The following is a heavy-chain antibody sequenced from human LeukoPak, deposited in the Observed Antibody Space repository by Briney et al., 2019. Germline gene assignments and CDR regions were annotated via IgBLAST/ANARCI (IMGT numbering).Heavy chain of an antibody. CDR3: AIPSIAPY. V-gene: IGHV4-34*01. CDR2: IKHDGDT. Sequence: SETLSLTCVVYGGSVSRYYWSWVRQRQGKGLEWIGEIKHDGDTNVNPSLKSRVTMSRDTSKNQFSLKLDSVTAADSAMYYCAIPSIAPYWGQGVLVTDSS. J-gene: IGHJ4*02. D-gene: IGHD6-6*01. CDR1: GGSVSRYY.